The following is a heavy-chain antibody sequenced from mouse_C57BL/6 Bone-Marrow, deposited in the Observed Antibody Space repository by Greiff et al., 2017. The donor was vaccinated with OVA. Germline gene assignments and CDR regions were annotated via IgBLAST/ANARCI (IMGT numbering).Heavy chain of an antibody. D-gene: IGHD1-1*01. CDR1: GYTFTDYY. J-gene: IGHJ2*01. CDR3: AKGGANYYGSSHFDY. Sequence: IQLQQSGPVLVKPGASVKMSCKASGYTFTDYYMNWVKQSHGKSLEWIGVINPYNGGTSYNQKFKGKATLTVDKSSSTAYMELNSLTSEDSAVYYCAKGGANYYGSSHFDYWGQGTTLTVSS. CDR2: INPYNGGT. V-gene: IGHV1-19*01.